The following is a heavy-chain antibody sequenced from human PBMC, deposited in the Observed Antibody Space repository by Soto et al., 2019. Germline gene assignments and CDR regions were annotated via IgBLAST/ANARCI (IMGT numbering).Heavy chain of an antibody. D-gene: IGHD7-27*01. CDR2: INSDGSST. CDR3: ASSLLTPFDY. Sequence: GGSLRLSCAASGFTFSSYWMHWVRQAPGKVLVWVSRINSDGSSTSFADSVKGRFTISRDNAKNTLYLQMNSLRAEDTAVYYCASSLLTPFDYWGQGSLVTVSS. J-gene: IGHJ4*02. V-gene: IGHV3-74*01. CDR1: GFTFSSYW.